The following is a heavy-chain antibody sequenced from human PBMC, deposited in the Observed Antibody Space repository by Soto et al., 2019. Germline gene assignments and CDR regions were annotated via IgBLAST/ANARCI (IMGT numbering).Heavy chain of an antibody. D-gene: IGHD2-15*01. CDR2: IIPIFGTA. CDR3: ARLVGAPRDPGYYFDY. CDR1: GGTFSSYA. Sequence: SVKVSCKASGGTFSSYAISWVRQAPGQGLEWMEGIIPIFGTANYAQKFQGRVTITADESTSTAYMELSSLRSEDTAVYYCARLVGAPRDPGYYFDYWGQGTLVTVSS. J-gene: IGHJ4*02. V-gene: IGHV1-69*13.